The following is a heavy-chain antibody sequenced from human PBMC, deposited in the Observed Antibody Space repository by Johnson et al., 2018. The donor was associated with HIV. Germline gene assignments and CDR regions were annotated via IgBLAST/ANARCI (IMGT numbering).Heavy chain of an antibody. J-gene: IGHJ3*02. V-gene: IGHV3-15*01. Sequence: VQLVESGGGLVKPGGSLRLSCAASGFTFSNAWMSWVHQAPGKGLEWGCRIQRKTDGGTTDYAAPVKGRFTLPRDDSKNTLYLQMNSLKTEDTAVYYCTTPEPDSGSPIDDAFDIWGQGTMVTVSS. CDR2: IQRKTDGGTT. D-gene: IGHD1-26*01. CDR3: TTPEPDSGSPIDDAFDI. CDR1: GFTFSNAW.